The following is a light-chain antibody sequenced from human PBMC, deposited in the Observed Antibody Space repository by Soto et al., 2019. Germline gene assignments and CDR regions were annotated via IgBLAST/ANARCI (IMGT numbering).Light chain of an antibody. V-gene: IGKV3-20*01. CDR2: GAS. J-gene: IGKJ5*01. CDR1: QSVSSSY. Sequence: ENVLTQSPGTLSLSPGERATLSCRASQSVSSSYLAWYQQKPGQAPRLLIYGASSRATGIPDRFSGSGSGTDFTFTISRLEPEDFAMYYCHQYGSSPPVTFGQGTRLEIK. CDR3: HQYGSSPPVT.